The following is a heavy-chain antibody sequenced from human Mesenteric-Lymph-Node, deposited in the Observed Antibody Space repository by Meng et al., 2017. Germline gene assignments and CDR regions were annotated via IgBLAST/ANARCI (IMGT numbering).Heavy chain of an antibody. CDR3: ARALDVVPAAMRAYYYYYYGMDV. CDR2: IWYDGSNK. Sequence: GGSLRLSCAVSGFTFSSYGMHWVRQAPGKGLEWVAVIWYDGSNKYYADSVKGRFTISRDNSKNTLYLQMNSLRAEDTAVYYCARALDVVPAAMRAYYYYYYGMDVWGQGTTVTVSS. V-gene: IGHV3-33*01. D-gene: IGHD2-2*01. J-gene: IGHJ6*02. CDR1: GFTFSSYG.